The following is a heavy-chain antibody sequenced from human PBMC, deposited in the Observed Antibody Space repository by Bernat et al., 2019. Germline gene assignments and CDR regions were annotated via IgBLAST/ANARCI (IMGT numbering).Heavy chain of an antibody. Sequence: EVQLLESGGGLVQPGGSLRLSCAASGFTFSSYAMSWVRQAPGKGLDWVSAISGRGGSTYYADSVKGRFTISRDNSKNTLYLQMNSLRAEDTAVYYCAKDRTIFGVANWFDPWGQGTLVTVSS. V-gene: IGHV3-23*01. CDR3: AKDRTIFGVANWFDP. CDR1: GFTFSSYA. CDR2: ISGRGGST. D-gene: IGHD3-3*01. J-gene: IGHJ5*02.